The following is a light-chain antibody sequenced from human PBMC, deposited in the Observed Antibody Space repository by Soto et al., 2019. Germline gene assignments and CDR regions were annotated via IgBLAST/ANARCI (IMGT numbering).Light chain of an antibody. Sequence: EMVLTQSPGTLSLSPGERAILSCRASQSVSSSYLAWYQQKPGQAPRLLIYGASSRATGIPDRFSGSGSGTDFTLTISRLEPDDFAVYYCQQYGSSPYTFGQGTKLEIK. CDR2: GAS. CDR3: QQYGSSPYT. CDR1: QSVSSSY. V-gene: IGKV3-20*01. J-gene: IGKJ2*01.